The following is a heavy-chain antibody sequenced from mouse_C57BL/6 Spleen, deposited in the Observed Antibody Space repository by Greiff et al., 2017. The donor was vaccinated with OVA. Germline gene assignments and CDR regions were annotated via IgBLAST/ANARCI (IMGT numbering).Heavy chain of an antibody. CDR1: GYTFTSYW. D-gene: IGHD3-2*02. CDR2: IDTSDSET. J-gene: IGHJ4*01. V-gene: IGHV1-52*01. CDR3: ARRGSSGHYAMDY. Sequence: QVQLQQPGAELVRPGSSVKLSCKASGYTFTSYWMHWVKQRPIQGLEWIGNIDTSDSETHSNQKFKDKATLTVAKSSSTADMQLSSLTAEDSAVYYCARRGSSGHYAMDYWGQGTSVTVSS.